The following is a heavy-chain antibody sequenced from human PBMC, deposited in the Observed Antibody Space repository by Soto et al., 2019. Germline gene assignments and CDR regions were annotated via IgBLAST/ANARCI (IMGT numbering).Heavy chain of an antibody. CDR1: GYSFTSYW. J-gene: IGHJ6*02. D-gene: IGHD3-22*01. V-gene: IGHV5-10-1*01. CDR2: IDPSDSYT. CDR3: ARLGYYYDSSGYQYYYYGMDV. Sequence: GESLKISCKGSGYSFTSYWISWVRQMPVKGLEWMGRIDPSDSYTNYSPSFQGHVTISADKSISTAYLQWSSLKASDTAMYYCARLGYYYDSSGYQYYYYGMDVWGQGTTVTVSS.